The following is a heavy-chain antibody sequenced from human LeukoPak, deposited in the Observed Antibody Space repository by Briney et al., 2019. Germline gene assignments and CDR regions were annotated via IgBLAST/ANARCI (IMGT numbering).Heavy chain of an antibody. V-gene: IGHV3-43*02. CDR3: ARDSSGSYSLFDY. J-gene: IGHJ4*02. CDR2: ISGDGGST. Sequence: PGGSLRLSCAASGFTFDDYAMHWVRQAPGKGLEWVSLISGDGGSTYYADSVKGRFTISRDNSKNTLYLQMNSLRAEDTAVYYCARDSSGSYSLFDYWGQGTLVTVSS. D-gene: IGHD1-26*01. CDR1: GFTFDDYA.